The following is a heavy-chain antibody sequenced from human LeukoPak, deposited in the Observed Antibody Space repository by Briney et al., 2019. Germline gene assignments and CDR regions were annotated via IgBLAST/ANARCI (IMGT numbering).Heavy chain of an antibody. D-gene: IGHD6-19*01. CDR1: GGSFSSYY. V-gene: IGHV4-59*08. CDR2: IYYSGST. CDR3: ARRRTVAGTVDY. Sequence: SETLSLTCAVYGGSFSSYYWSWIRQPPGKGLEWIGYIYYSGSTNYNPSLKSRVTISVDTSKNQFSLKLSSVTAADTAVYYCARRRTVAGTVDYWGQGTLVTVSS. J-gene: IGHJ4*02.